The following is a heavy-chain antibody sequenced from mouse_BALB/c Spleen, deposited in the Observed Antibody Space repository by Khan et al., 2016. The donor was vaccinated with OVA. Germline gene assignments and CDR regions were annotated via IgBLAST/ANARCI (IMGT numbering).Heavy chain of an antibody. CDR2: IYPGGGYT. V-gene: IGHV1-63*02. J-gene: IGHJ2*01. CDR1: GYTFTNFW. Sequence: QIQLVQSGTELVRPGTSVKMSCKAAGYTFTNFWIGWVKQRPGHGLEWIGDIYPGGGYTNYNEKFKGKATLTAETSSSTAYMQLISLTSEDSAIYYCSRRGAARATWGYFDYWGQGTTLTVSS. CDR3: SRRGAARATWGYFDY. D-gene: IGHD3-1*01.